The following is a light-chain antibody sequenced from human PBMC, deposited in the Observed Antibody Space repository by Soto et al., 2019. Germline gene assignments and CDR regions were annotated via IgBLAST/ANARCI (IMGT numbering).Light chain of an antibody. CDR3: QQYGRSRT. CDR2: GAS. V-gene: IGKV3-20*01. J-gene: IGKJ1*01. CDR1: QSVTSSY. Sequence: EIMLTQSPGTLSLSPGERATLSCRASQSVTSSYLAWYQQKPGQAPRLLIYGASSRATGIPDRFSGSGSGTDFTLTISRLEPEDFAVYYCQQYGRSRTFGQGTKVEIK.